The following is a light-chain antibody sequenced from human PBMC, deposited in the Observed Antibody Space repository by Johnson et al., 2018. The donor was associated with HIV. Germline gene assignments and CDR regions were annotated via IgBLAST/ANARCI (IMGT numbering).Light chain of an antibody. J-gene: IGLJ1*01. CDR3: GTWDSSLSAHFV. CDR1: SSNIWNNF. V-gene: IGLV1-51*01. CDR2: DTD. Sequence: QSVLTQPPSVSAAPGQKVTISCSGTSSNIWNNFVSWYQQVPGTAPKLLIYDTDKRPSGIPDRFSGSKSGTSATLGISGLQTGDEADYYCGTWDSSLSAHFVFGTGTKVTGL.